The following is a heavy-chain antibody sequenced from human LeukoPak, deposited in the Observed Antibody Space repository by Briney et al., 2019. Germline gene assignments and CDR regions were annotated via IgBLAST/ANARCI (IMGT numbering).Heavy chain of an antibody. Sequence: SETLSLTCAVSGGSISSGDFPWSWIRQPPGKGLEWIGYIFHTGHTSYNPSLKSRVTISVDMSKNQLSLRLTSVTAADTVVYFCARGFYGAGSHFDYWGQGTLVTVSP. CDR1: GGSISSGDFP. V-gene: IGHV4-30-2*01. CDR2: IFHTGHT. CDR3: ARGFYGAGSHFDY. D-gene: IGHD3-10*01. J-gene: IGHJ4*02.